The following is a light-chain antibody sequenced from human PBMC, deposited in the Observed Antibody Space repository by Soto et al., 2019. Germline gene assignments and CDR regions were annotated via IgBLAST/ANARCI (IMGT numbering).Light chain of an antibody. V-gene: IGKV1-5*03. Sequence: DIQMTQSPSTLSASVGDRVTITCRASQSISSWLAWYQQKPGKAPNLLIYKASSLESGVPSRFSGSGSGTEFTLTIRSLQPADFATYYCQQYNSYPLTFGGGTKVEIK. CDR1: QSISSW. CDR2: KAS. CDR3: QQYNSYPLT. J-gene: IGKJ4*01.